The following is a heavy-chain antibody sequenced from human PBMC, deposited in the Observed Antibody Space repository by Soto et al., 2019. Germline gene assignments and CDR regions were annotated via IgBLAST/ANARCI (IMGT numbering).Heavy chain of an antibody. CDR3: AREATMGGYFDY. Sequence: PGGSLRLSCAASGFSFSDYYMSWFRQAPGKGLEWVSYISGSSGYTNYADSVKGRFTISRDNAKNSLYLQMNSLRAEDTAVYYCAREATMGGYFDYRGQVSLVTVSS. CDR2: ISGSSGYT. J-gene: IGHJ4*02. V-gene: IGHV3-11*06. CDR1: GFSFSDYY. D-gene: IGHD5-12*01.